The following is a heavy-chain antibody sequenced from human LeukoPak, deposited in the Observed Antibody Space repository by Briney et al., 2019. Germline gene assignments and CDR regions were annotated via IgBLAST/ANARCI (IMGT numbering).Heavy chain of an antibody. CDR3: ATALDSSSSPFGLHDYYMDV. D-gene: IGHD6-6*01. J-gene: IGHJ6*03. CDR1: GGTFSSYA. Sequence: GASAKVSCKASGGTFSSYAISWVRQAPGQGLEWMGRIIPIFGTANYAQKFQGIVTITTDESTSTAYMELSSLRSEDTAVYYCATALDSSSSPFGLHDYYMDVWGKGTTVTVSS. V-gene: IGHV1-69*05. CDR2: IIPIFGTA.